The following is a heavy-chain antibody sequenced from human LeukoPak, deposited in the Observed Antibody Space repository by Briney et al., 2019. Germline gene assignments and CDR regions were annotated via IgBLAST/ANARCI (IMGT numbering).Heavy chain of an antibody. V-gene: IGHV3-53*01. CDR2: IYSGGST. D-gene: IGHD2-2*01. CDR3: AGTFTNRPLDY. Sequence: GGSLRLPCAASGFTFSIYAMSWVRQAPGKGLDWVSVIYSGGSTYYADSVKGRFTISRDNSKNTLYLQMNNLRAEDTAMYYCAGTFTNRPLDYWGQGTLVTVSS. CDR1: GFTFSIYA. J-gene: IGHJ4*02.